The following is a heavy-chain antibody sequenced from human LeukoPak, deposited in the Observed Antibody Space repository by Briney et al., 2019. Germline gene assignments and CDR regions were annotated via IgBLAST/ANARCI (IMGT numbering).Heavy chain of an antibody. CDR3: ASWYSSSSFGYFDY. V-gene: IGHV4-59*01. D-gene: IGHD6-6*01. J-gene: IGHJ4*02. CDR2: IYYSGST. Sequence: SETLSLTCTVSGGSISEYYWSWIRQPPGKGLEWIGYIYYSGSTNYNPSLKSRVTISVDTSKNQFSLKLRSVTAADTAVYYCASWYSSSSFGYFDYWGQGTLVTVSS. CDR1: GGSISEYY.